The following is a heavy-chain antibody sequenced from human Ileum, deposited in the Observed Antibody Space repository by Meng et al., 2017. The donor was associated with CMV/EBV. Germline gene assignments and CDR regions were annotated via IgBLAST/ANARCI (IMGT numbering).Heavy chain of an antibody. CDR2: INHGGSS. CDR1: GGSFREYH. J-gene: IGHJ4*02. D-gene: IGHD3-3*01. V-gene: IGHV4-34*01. Sequence: QEQLQEVGAGLLKPLETLSLMCAGYGGSFREYHWSWIRQPPGKGLEWIGEINHGGSSNYNPSLKSRVTISVDRSRNQVSLKLTSVTAADTAVYYCARASPQRRFLSYWGQGTLVTVSS. CDR3: ARASPQRRFLSY.